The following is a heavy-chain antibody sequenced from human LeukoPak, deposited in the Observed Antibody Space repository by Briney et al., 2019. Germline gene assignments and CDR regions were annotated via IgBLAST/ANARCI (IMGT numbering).Heavy chain of an antibody. CDR3: ARGGGYSGYDFGY. V-gene: IGHV4-59*01. D-gene: IGHD5-12*01. Sequence: PSETLSLTCTVSGGSISSYYWSWIRQPPGKGLEWIGYVYYSGSTNSNPSLKSRVTISVDTSKNQFSLNLSSVTAADTAVYYCARGGGYSGYDFGYWGQGTLVTVSS. J-gene: IGHJ4*02. CDR2: VYYSGST. CDR1: GGSISSYY.